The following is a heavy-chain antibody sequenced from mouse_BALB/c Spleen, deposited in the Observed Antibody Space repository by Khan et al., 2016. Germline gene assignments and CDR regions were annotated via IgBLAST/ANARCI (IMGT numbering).Heavy chain of an antibody. CDR1: GFTFSSFG. Sequence: EVELVESGGGLVQPGGSRKLSCAASGFTFSSFGMHWVRQAPEKGLEWVAYISRGSSTIYYAATVKGRFTISRDNPQNTLFLQMTSLRSADTGMEYGARDGRGWVAYWGQGTLVTVSA. D-gene: IGHD2-3*01. V-gene: IGHV5-17*02. CDR2: ISRGSSTI. J-gene: IGHJ3*01. CDR3: ARDGRGWVAY.